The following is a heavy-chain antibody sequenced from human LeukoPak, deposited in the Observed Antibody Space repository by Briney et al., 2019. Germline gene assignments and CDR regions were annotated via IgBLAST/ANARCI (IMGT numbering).Heavy chain of an antibody. CDR1: GGSISSYY. V-gene: IGHV4-59*01. Sequence: WETLSLTGTVSGGSISSYYWSWIRQPPGKGLEWIGYIYYSGSTNYNPSLKSRVTISVDTSKNQFSLKLSSVTAADTAVYYCARETYYYDSSGYPTSDAFDIWGQGTMVTVSS. CDR3: ARETYYYDSSGYPTSDAFDI. CDR2: IYYSGST. J-gene: IGHJ3*02. D-gene: IGHD3-22*01.